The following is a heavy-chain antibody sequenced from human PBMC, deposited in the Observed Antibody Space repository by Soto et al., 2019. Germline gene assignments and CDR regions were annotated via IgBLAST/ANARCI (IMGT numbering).Heavy chain of an antibody. CDR3: ARDLSTYYDFWSGPKYYYGMDV. CDR1: GFTFSSYA. V-gene: IGHV3-30-3*01. Sequence: QVQLVESGGGVVQPGRSLRLSCAASGFTFSSYAMHWVRQAPGKGLEWVALISYDGNNKYYADSVKGRFTISRDNSKNTLYLQMNSLRAEDTAVYYCARDLSTYYDFWSGPKYYYGMDVW. D-gene: IGHD3-3*01. CDR2: ISYDGNNK. J-gene: IGHJ6*01.